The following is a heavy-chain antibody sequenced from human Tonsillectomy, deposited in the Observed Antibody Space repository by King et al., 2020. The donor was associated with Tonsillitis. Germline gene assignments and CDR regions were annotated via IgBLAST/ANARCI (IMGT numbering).Heavy chain of an antibody. Sequence: QLQESGPGLVKPSETLSLTCTVSVGSISSSTYYWGWIRQPPGKGLEWIGSIYYSWCTYYNPSLKSRVTISVDTSKNQFSLKLSSVTAADTAVYYCARLPGYNYAKNWFDPWGQGTLVTVSS. CDR3: ARLPGYNYAKNWFDP. V-gene: IGHV4-39*01. CDR1: VGSISSSTYY. CDR2: IYYSWCT. J-gene: IGHJ5*02. D-gene: IGHD5-18*01.